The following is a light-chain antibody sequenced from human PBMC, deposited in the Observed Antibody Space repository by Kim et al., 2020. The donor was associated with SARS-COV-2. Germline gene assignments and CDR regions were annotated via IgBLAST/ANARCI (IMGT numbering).Light chain of an antibody. CDR3: QQYGRSSIT. CDR1: QRVANDY. V-gene: IGKV3D-20*01. J-gene: IGKJ5*01. Sequence: PGERATLSCGASQRVANDYLAWYQQKPGLAPRLLMYGVSNRATGIPDRFSGSGSGTDFILTISRLEPEDFAVYYCQQYGRSSITFGQGTRL. CDR2: GVS.